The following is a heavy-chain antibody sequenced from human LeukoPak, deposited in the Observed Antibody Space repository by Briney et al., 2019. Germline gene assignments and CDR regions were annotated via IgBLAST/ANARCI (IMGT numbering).Heavy chain of an antibody. J-gene: IGHJ4*02. Sequence: SETLSLTCAVYGGSFSGYYWSWIRQPPGKGLEWIGEINHSGSTNYNPSLKSRVTISVDTSKNQFSLKLSSVTAADTAVYYCARLSTILTYYDFWSGYPRGYYFDYWGQGTLVTVSS. D-gene: IGHD3-3*01. CDR2: INHSGST. CDR1: GGSFSGYY. V-gene: IGHV4-34*01. CDR3: ARLSTILTYYDFWSGYPRGYYFDY.